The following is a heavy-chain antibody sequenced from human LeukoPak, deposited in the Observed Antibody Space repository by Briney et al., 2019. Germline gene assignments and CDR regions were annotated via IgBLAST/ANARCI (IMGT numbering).Heavy chain of an antibody. CDR2: ISSSSSTI. D-gene: IGHD1-26*01. Sequence: GGSLRLSCAASGFTFNSYSMNWVRQAPGKGLEWVSFISSSSSTIYYADSVKGRFTISRDNGKKSLYLQMNSLRAEDTAVYYCARVVGSYYGYFDYWGQGTLVTVSS. J-gene: IGHJ4*02. CDR3: ARVVGSYYGYFDY. CDR1: GFTFNSYS. V-gene: IGHV3-48*01.